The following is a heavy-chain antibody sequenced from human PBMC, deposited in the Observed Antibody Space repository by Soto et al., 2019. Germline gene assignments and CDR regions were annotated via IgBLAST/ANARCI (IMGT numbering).Heavy chain of an antibody. V-gene: IGHV4-34*02. D-gene: IGHD2-21*02. CDR2: INHGGMT. CDR3: ARQGAVTVMFYYHGMDV. J-gene: IGHJ6*02. Sequence: QVQLQQWGAGLLKPSETLSLTCDVYGGSFGGYFWSWIRQPPGKGLEWIGEINHGGMTNYNPSLKSRLTISVDTSKNQFSLKLSSVTAADAAVYYCARQGAVTVMFYYHGMDVWGQGTSVTVSS. CDR1: GGSFGGYF.